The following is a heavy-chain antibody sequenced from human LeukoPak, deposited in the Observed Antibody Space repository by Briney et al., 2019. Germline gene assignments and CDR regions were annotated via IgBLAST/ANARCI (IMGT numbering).Heavy chain of an antibody. D-gene: IGHD2-15*01. V-gene: IGHV3-30*02. J-gene: IGHJ4*02. CDR1: GFTFSGYG. CDR2: IRYDGSNK. Sequence: GGSLRLSCAASGFTFSGYGMHWVRQAPGKGLEWVAFIRYDGSNKYYADSVKGRFTISRDNAKNSLSLQMGSLRAEDTAIYYCAREGGRGSSNLDYFDYWGQGMLVTVSS. CDR3: AREGGRGSSNLDYFDY.